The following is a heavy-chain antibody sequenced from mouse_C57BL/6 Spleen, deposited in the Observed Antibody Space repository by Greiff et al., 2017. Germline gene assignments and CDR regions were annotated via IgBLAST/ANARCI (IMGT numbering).Heavy chain of an antibody. CDR2: IYPRSGNT. V-gene: IGHV1-81*01. D-gene: IGHD2-5*01. J-gene: IGHJ4*01. CDR1: GYTFTSYG. Sequence: VQGVESGAELARPGASVKLSCKASGYTFTSYGISWVKQRTGQGLEWIGEIYPRSGNTYYNEKFKGKATLTADKSSSTAYMELRSLTSDDSAVYFCARYYSNYLYAMDYWGQGTSVTVSS. CDR3: ARYYSNYLYAMDY.